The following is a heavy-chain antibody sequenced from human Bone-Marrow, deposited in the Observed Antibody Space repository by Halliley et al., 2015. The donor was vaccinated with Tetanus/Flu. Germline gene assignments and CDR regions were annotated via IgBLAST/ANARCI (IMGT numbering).Heavy chain of an antibody. J-gene: IGHJ4*02. CDR3: AKRIAVANTGHYFDY. Sequence: QLVQSGAEVKKPGESLKISCKGSGYTFTSYWIVWVRQMPGRGLEWMGIIYPGGSNTRYSPSFQGQVTISADKSIRTAYLQWSSRQAADTAVYYGAKRIAVANTGHYFDYWGQGTLVTVSS. CDR2: IYPGGSNT. V-gene: IGHV5-51*03. D-gene: IGHD6-19*01. CDR1: GYTFTSYW.